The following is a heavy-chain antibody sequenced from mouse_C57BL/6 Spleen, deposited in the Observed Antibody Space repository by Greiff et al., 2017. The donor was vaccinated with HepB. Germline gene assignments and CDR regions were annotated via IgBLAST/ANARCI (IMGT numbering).Heavy chain of an antibody. CDR3: ARFRGSSYWYFDV. J-gene: IGHJ1*03. CDR1: GYAFSSYW. V-gene: IGHV1-80*01. D-gene: IGHD1-1*01. CDR2: IYPGDGDT. Sequence: QVQLQQSGAELVKPGASVKISCKASGYAFSSYWMNWVKQRPGKGLEWIGQIYPGDGDTNYNGQFKGQATLTADKSSSTAYMQRSSLTSEDSAVYMCARFRGSSYWYFDVWGTGTTVTVSS.